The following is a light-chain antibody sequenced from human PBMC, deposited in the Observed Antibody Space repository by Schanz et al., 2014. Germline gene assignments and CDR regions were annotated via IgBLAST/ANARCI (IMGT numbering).Light chain of an antibody. V-gene: IGLV1-40*01. CDR1: SSNIGAGYD. CDR2: GNS. Sequence: SVLTQPPSVSGAPGQRVTISCTGSSSNIGAGYDVHWYQQLPGTAPKLLIYGNSNRPSGVPDRFSGSKSGTSASLAITGLQAEDEADYYCQSYDSSLSGHWVFGGGTKLTVL. CDR3: QSYDSSLSGHWV. J-gene: IGLJ3*02.